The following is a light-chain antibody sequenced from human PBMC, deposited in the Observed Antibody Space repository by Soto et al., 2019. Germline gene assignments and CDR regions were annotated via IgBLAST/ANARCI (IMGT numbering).Light chain of an antibody. CDR3: QQRSNWPSS. CDR2: DAS. CDR1: QSVRGY. V-gene: IGKV3-11*01. J-gene: IGKJ4*01. Sequence: EIVLTQSPATLSLSPGNRATLSCRASQSVRGYLAWYQQKPGQAPRLLIYDASNRATGIPARFSGSGSGTDFTLTITSLAPEDFAVYYCQQRSNWPSSFGGGTKVEI.